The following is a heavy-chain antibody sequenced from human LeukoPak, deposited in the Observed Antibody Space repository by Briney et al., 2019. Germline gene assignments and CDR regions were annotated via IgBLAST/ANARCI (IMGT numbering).Heavy chain of an antibody. V-gene: IGHV3-23*01. D-gene: IGHD6-13*01. CDR2: ISGSGGST. Sequence: GGSLRLSCAASGFTFSSYAMSWVRQAPGKGLEWVSAISGSGGSTYYADSVKGRFTISRDSSKNTLYLQMNSLRAEDTAVYYCAKGTEVGYDSSPSDYWGQGTLVTVSS. CDR3: AKGTEVGYDSSPSDY. CDR1: GFTFSSYA. J-gene: IGHJ4*02.